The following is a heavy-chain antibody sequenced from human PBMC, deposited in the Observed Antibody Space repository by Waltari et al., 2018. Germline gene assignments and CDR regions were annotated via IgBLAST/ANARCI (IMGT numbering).Heavy chain of an antibody. J-gene: IGHJ3*02. V-gene: IGHV4-38-2*02. D-gene: IGHD3-22*01. CDR3: ASWPGVVAADAVDI. CDR1: GYSITSGYF. CDR2: SYHRGIG. Sequence: QMQLQESGPGLLKPSETLSLTCTVSGYSITSGYFWAWVRQTPGKGLEWIGGSYHRGIGYSNESLKSRVTILMDTSRNQFSLEMSSMTAADTAVYYCASWPGVVAADAVDIWGPGTMVSVSS.